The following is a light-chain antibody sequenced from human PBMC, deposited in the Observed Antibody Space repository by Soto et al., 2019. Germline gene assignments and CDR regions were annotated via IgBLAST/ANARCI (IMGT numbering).Light chain of an antibody. CDR3: QHYGDSSWT. CDR1: QSVASLY. CDR2: GAS. Sequence: DIVLTQSPDTLSLSPGERATLSCRASQSVASLYLAWYQQKPGQAPRLLIFGASSRASGIPDRFSGSGSGEDFTLTISRLETEDFALYYCQHYGDSSWTVGQGTRVDIK. J-gene: IGKJ1*01. V-gene: IGKV3-20*01.